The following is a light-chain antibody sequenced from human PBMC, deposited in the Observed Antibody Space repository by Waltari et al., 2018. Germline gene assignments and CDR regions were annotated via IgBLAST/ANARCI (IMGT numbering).Light chain of an antibody. Sequence: EIVLTQSPGTLSLSPGERATLSCRASQSVSSSYLAWYQQKPGQAPRHLIYGASSRATCIPDRFSGSGSGTDFTLTISRLEPEDFAVYYCQQYGSSPYTFGQGTKLEI. CDR2: GAS. CDR1: QSVSSSY. J-gene: IGKJ2*01. CDR3: QQYGSSPYT. V-gene: IGKV3-20*01.